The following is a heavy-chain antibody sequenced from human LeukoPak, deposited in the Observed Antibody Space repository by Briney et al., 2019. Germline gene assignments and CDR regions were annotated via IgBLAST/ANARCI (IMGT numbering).Heavy chain of an antibody. V-gene: IGHV3-21*01. D-gene: IGHD2-15*01. J-gene: IGHJ6*03. CDR3: ARDRRGYCSGGSCNWYYCYYMDV. Sequence: GGSLRLSCAASGFTFSSYSMNWVRQAPGKGLEWVSSISSSSSYIYYADSVKGRFTISRDNAKNSLYLQMNSLRAEDTAVYYCARDRRGYCSGGSCNWYYCYYMDVWGKGTTVTVSS. CDR1: GFTFSSYS. CDR2: ISSSSSYI.